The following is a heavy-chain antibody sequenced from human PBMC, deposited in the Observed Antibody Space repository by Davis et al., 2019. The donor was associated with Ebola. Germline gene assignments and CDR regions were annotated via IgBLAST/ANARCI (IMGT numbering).Heavy chain of an antibody. Sequence: GESLKISCAASGFTFSSYAMHWVRQAPGKGLEYVSAITSSGGNAYYADSVKGRFTISRDNSKNTLYLQMGSLRPEDMGVYYCARYDFWSGYLWDVWGQGTTVSVSS. D-gene: IGHD3-3*01. CDR1: GFTFSSYA. CDR2: ITSSGGNA. CDR3: ARYDFWSGYLWDV. V-gene: IGHV3-64*02. J-gene: IGHJ6*02.